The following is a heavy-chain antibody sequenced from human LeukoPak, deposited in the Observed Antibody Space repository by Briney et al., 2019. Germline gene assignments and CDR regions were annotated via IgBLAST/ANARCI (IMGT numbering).Heavy chain of an antibody. CDR2: TYYRSKWYN. CDR3: SRRGPAGSSPSGMDV. D-gene: IGHD6-6*01. Sequence: SQTLSLTCAISGDSVSSNSVACNWIRQSPSRGLEWLGRTYYRSKWYNDYAVSVKSRITINPDTSKNQFSLQLNSVTSEDTAVYYCSRRGPAGSSPSGMDVWGQGTTVTVSS. CDR1: GDSVSSNSVA. V-gene: IGHV6-1*01. J-gene: IGHJ6*02.